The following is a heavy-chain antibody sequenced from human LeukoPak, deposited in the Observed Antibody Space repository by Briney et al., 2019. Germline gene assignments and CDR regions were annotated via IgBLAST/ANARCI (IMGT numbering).Heavy chain of an antibody. CDR1: GGSFSGYF. CDR2: INHSGST. Sequence: SETLSLTCAVYGGSFSGYFWTWIRQPPGKGLEWIGEINHSGSTNYNPSLKSRVTISVDTSKNQFSLKLTSVTAADTAVYYCARRSKDSSGYYYFDCWGQGTLVTVSS. V-gene: IGHV4-34*01. CDR3: ARRSKDSSGYYYFDC. J-gene: IGHJ4*02. D-gene: IGHD3-22*01.